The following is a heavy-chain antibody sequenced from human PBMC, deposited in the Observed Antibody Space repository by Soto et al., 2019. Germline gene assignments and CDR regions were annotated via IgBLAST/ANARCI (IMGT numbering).Heavy chain of an antibody. V-gene: IGHV3-23*01. CDR2: ISGSGGST. J-gene: IGHJ6*02. CDR1: GFTFSSYA. Sequence: PGGSLRLSCAASGFTFSSYAMIWVRQAPGKGLEWVSAISGSGGSTYYADSVKGRFTISRDNSKNTLYLQMNSLRAEDTAVYYCAKEFWRITMVRGNGMDVWGQGTTVTVSS. D-gene: IGHD3-10*01. CDR3: AKEFWRITMVRGNGMDV.